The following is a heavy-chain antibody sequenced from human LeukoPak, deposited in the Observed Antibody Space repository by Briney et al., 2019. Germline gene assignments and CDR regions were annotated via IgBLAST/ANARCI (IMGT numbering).Heavy chain of an antibody. CDR1: GGSISSGDYY. CDR3: ARVIITHDYYYYMDV. V-gene: IGHV4-30-4*08. CDR2: IYYSGST. D-gene: IGHD3-10*01. J-gene: IGHJ6*03. Sequence: KSSETLSLTCTVSGGSISSGDYYWSWIRQPPGKGLEWIGYIYYSGSTYYNPSLKSRVTISVDTSKNQFSLKLSSVTAADTAVYYCARVIITHDYYYYMDVWGKGTTVTVSS.